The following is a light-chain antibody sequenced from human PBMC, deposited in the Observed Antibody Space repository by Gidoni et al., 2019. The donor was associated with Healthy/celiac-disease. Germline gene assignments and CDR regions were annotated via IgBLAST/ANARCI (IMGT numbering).Light chain of an antibody. CDR1: QSISSY. V-gene: IGKV1-39*01. CDR2: AAS. CDR3: QQSYSTPPYT. Sequence: DIQMTQSPSSLSASVGDRVTITCRASQSISSYLNWYQQKPGKAPKLLIYAASSFQSGVPSRFSGSVSGTDFTLTISSLQPEDFATYYCQQSYSTPPYTFGQGTKLEIK. J-gene: IGKJ2*01.